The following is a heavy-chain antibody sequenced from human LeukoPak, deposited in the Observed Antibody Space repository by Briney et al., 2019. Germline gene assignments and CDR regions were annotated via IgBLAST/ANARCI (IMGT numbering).Heavy chain of an antibody. CDR2: ISAYNGNT. D-gene: IGHD2-15*01. CDR3: ATCIGGSCYSRDWFDP. J-gene: IGHJ5*02. V-gene: IGHV1-18*01. Sequence: ASVKVSCKASGYTFTSYGFTWVRQAPGQGLEWMGWISAYNGNTNYAQKFQGRVTLTTDTSTSTAYMELRSLRSEDTAVYYCATCIGGSCYSRDWFDPWGQGTLVTVSS. CDR1: GYTFTSYG.